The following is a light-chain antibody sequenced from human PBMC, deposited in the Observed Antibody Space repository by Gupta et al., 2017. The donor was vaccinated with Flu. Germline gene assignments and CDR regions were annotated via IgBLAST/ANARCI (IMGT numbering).Light chain of an antibody. V-gene: IGLV1-51*02. CDR3: EAWDNSRSDWV. Sequence: KETSSWSGKSCNIGNNYVDWYQHHPGTAPKLIMYENDKQPSGIPERFSGSKSGTSATLGITGVETGEEADYYWEAWDNSRSDWVFGGGTKLTVL. CDR2: END. CDR1: SCNIGNNY. J-gene: IGLJ3*02.